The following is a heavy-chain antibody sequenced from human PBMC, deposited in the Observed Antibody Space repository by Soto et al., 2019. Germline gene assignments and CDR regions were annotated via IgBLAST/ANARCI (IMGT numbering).Heavy chain of an antibody. CDR1: GGSISSYY. J-gene: IGHJ5*02. V-gene: IGHV4-59*06. Sequence: SETLSLTCTVSGGSISSYYWSWIRQPPGKGLEWIGYIYYSGSTYYNPSLKSRVTISVDTSKNQFSLKLSSVTAADTAVYYCARADYVSWFDPWGQGTLVTVSS. D-gene: IGHD4-17*01. CDR2: IYYSGST. CDR3: ARADYVSWFDP.